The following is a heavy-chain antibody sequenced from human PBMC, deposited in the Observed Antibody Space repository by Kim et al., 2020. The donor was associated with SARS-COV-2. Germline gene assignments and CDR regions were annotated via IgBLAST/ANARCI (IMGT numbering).Heavy chain of an antibody. D-gene: IGHD4-17*01. Sequence: GGSLRLSCAASGFTFSSYGMHWVRQAPGKGLEWVAVISYDGSNKYYADSVKGRFTISRDNSKNTLYLQMNSLRAEDTAVYYCAKDSGTVASPKFDYWGQG. CDR1: GFTFSSYG. J-gene: IGHJ4*02. CDR3: AKDSGTVASPKFDY. CDR2: ISYDGSNK. V-gene: IGHV3-30*18.